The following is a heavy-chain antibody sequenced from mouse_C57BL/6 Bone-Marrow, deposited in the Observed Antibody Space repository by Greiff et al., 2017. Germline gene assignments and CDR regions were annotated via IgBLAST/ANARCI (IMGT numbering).Heavy chain of an antibody. V-gene: IGHV5-16*01. J-gene: IGHJ4*01. CDR2: INYDGSST. D-gene: IGHD1-1*01. CDR3: AREGDGSIPSYAMDY. CDR1: GFTFSDYY. Sequence: EVQLVESEGGLVQPGSSMKLSCTASGFTFSDYYMAWVRQVPEKGLEWVANINYDGSSTYYLDSLKSRFIISRDNAKNILYLQMSSLKSEDTATYYCAREGDGSIPSYAMDYWGQGTSVTVSS.